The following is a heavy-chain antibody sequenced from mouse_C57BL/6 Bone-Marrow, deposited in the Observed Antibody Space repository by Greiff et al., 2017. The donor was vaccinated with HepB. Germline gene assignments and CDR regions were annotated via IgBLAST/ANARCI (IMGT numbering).Heavy chain of an antibody. D-gene: IGHD1-1*01. CDR3: TNYYGSVLWFAY. Sequence: VQLQQSGAELVRPGASVTLSCKASGYTFTDYEMHWVKQTPVHGLEWIGAIDPETGGTAYNQKFKGKAILTADKSSSTAYMELRSLTSEYSAVYYCTNYYGSVLWFAYWGQGTLVTVSA. J-gene: IGHJ3*01. CDR2: IDPETGGT. CDR1: GYTFTDYE. V-gene: IGHV1-15*01.